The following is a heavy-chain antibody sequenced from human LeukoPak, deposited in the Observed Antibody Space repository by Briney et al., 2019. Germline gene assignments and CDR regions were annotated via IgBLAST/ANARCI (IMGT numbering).Heavy chain of an antibody. CDR3: ARKYCSSTSCYTGPYYFDY. J-gene: IGHJ4*02. CDR2: ISSSSSTI. Sequence: GGSLRLSCAASGFTFSGYSMNWVRQAPGKGLEWVSYISSSSSTIYYADSVKGRFTISRDNAKNSLYLQMNSLRAEDTAVYYCARKYCSSTSCYTGPYYFDYWGQGTLVTVSS. V-gene: IGHV3-48*01. CDR1: GFTFSGYS. D-gene: IGHD2-2*02.